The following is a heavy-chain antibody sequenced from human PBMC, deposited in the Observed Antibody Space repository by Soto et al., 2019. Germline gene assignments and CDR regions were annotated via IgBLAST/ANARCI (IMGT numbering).Heavy chain of an antibody. V-gene: IGHV3-30*03. Sequence: GSLRLSCAASGFTFSSYGMHWVRQAPGKGLEWVAVISYDGSNKYYADSVKGRFTISRDNSRNTLYLQMNSLRAEDTAVYYCARHKFYGDPYYFDYWGQGTLVTVSS. J-gene: IGHJ4*02. D-gene: IGHD4-17*01. CDR3: ARHKFYGDPYYFDY. CDR2: ISYDGSNK. CDR1: GFTFSSYG.